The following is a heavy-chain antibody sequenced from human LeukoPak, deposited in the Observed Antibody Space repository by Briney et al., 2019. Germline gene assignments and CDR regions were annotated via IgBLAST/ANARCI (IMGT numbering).Heavy chain of an antibody. J-gene: IGHJ4*02. V-gene: IGHV4-31*03. D-gene: IGHD6-19*01. CDR3: ARGPYSSGWSDY. CDR1: GGFISSGGYY. CDR2: IYYSGST. Sequence: SETLSLTCTVSGGFISSGGYYWSWIRQHPGKGLEWIRYIYYSGSTYYNPSLKSRVTISVDTSKNQFSLKLSSVTAADTAVYYCARGPYSSGWSDYWGQGTLVTVSS.